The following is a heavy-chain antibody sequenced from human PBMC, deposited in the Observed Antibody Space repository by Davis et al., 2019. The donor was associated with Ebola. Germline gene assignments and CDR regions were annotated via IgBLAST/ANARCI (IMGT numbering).Heavy chain of an antibody. V-gene: IGHV4-34*01. CDR2: INHSGSA. CDR3: ARGSAYSRFDY. J-gene: IGHJ4*02. CDR1: GGSFSGYY. D-gene: IGHD3-3*01. Sequence: MPSETLSLTCAVYGGSFSGYYWTWIRQPPGKGLEWIGEINHSGSANYNPSLKSRVTISVATSKNQLSLKLTSVTAADTAVYYCARGSAYSRFDYWGQGTLVTVSS.